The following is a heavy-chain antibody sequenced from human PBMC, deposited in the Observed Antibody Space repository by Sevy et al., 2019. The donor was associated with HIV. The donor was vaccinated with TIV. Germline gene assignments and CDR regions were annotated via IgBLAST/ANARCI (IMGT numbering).Heavy chain of an antibody. CDR2: VNH. J-gene: IGHJ2*01. CDR3: ARGVEGVVPSPIIGLGPWAKYWSFDL. V-gene: IGHV4-34*01. Sequence: SETLSLTCAVSGGSFSGFCWNWIRQPPGKGLEWIGAVNHYSPSLKSRATISLDTSKNQFSLKLHAVTAADTALYFCARGVEGVVPSPIIGLGPWAKYWSFDLWGRGTLVTVSS. D-gene: IGHD2-2*02. CDR1: GGSFSGFC.